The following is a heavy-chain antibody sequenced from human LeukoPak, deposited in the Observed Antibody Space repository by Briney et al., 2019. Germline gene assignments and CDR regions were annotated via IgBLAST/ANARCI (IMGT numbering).Heavy chain of an antibody. CDR3: TTFYYDSSGYYSNPDY. CDR2: IKSKTDGGTT. V-gene: IGHV3-15*01. CDR1: GFTFSNAW. Sequence: GGSLRLSCAASGFTFSNAWMSWVRQAPGKGLEWVGRIKSKTDGGTTDYAAPVKGRFTISRDDSKSTLYLQMNSLKTEDTAVYYCTTFYYDSSGYYSNPDYWGQGTLVTVSS. D-gene: IGHD3-22*01. J-gene: IGHJ4*02.